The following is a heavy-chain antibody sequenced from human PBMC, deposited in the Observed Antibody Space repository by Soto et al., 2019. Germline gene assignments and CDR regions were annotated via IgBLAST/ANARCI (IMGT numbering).Heavy chain of an antibody. Sequence: HVQLQESGPGLVKPSETLSLTCTFSDDSISSYYWSWIRQPAGKGLEWVGRVSSSGTTSYNPSLKSRVTMSLGPSKNQLSLFLSYVTAAVKAVYYCARYSSTWYLAFDIWGQGTMVTVSS. J-gene: IGHJ3*02. D-gene: IGHD6-13*01. CDR3: ARYSSTWYLAFDI. V-gene: IGHV4-4*07. CDR2: VSSSGTT. CDR1: DDSISSYY.